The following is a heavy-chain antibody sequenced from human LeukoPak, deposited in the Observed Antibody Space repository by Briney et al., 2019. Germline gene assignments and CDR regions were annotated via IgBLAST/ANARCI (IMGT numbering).Heavy chain of an antibody. V-gene: IGHV3-64*01. J-gene: IGHJ2*01. CDR1: GFTFSSYA. CDR2: ISSNGGST. Sequence: GGSLRLSCAASGFTFSSYAMHWVRQAPGKGLEYVSAISSNGGSTYYANSVKGRFTISRDNSKNTLYLQMGSLRAEDMAVYYCARGCITKSRKVVIRNWYFDPWGRGTLVTVSS. D-gene: IGHD4-23*01. CDR3: ARGCITKSRKVVIRNWYFDP.